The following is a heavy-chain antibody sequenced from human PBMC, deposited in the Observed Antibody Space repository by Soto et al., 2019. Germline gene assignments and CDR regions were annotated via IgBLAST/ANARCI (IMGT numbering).Heavy chain of an antibody. D-gene: IGHD3-10*01. CDR3: ARAPGDWFDP. CDR1: GGSISSYY. CDR2: IYYSGST. V-gene: IGHV4-59*01. Sequence: SETLSLTCTVSGGSISSYYWSWIRQPPGKGLEWIGYIYYSGSTNYNPSLKSRVTISVDTSKNQFSLKLSSVTAADTAVYYCARAPGDWFDPWGQGTLVTVSS. J-gene: IGHJ5*02.